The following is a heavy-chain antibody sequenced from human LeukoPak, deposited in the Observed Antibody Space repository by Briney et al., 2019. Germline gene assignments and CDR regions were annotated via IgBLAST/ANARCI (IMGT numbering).Heavy chain of an antibody. CDR2: IYSGGST. V-gene: IGHV3-66*02. J-gene: IGHJ4*02. CDR1: GFTVSSNY. CDR3: AREPSSGWYEGSTGYFDY. D-gene: IGHD6-19*01. Sequence: GGSLRLSCAASGFTVSSNYMSWVRQAPGKGLEWVSVIYSGGSTYYADFVKGRFTISRDNSKNTLYLQMNSLRAEDTAVYYCAREPSSGWYEGSTGYFDYWGQGTLVTVSS.